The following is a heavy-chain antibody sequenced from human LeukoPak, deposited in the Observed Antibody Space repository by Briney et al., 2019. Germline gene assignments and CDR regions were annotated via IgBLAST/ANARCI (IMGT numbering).Heavy chain of an antibody. D-gene: IGHD3-22*01. CDR3: ARHKGPYDDFDD. V-gene: IGHV3-7*01. Sequence: GGSLRLSCAASGFTFSSYWMSWVRQAPGKGREWVANIKQDGSEKYYVASVKGRLTISRDNAKNSLYLQMNSLRAEDTAVYYCARHKGPYDDFDDSGQGTLVTVSS. J-gene: IGHJ4*02. CDR1: GFTFSSYW. CDR2: IKQDGSEK.